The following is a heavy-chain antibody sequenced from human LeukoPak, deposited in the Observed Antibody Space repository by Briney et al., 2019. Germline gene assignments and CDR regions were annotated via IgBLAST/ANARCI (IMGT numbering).Heavy chain of an antibody. J-gene: IGHJ4*02. CDR1: GGSISSYY. D-gene: IGHD1-20*01. CDR2: IYYSGST. V-gene: IGHV4-59*01. CDR3: ARLGITGTNTTDYFDY. Sequence: SETLSLTCTVSGGSISSYYWSWIRQPPGKGLEWIGYIYYSGSTNYNPSLKSRVTISVDTSKNQFSLKLSSVTAADTAVYYCARLGITGTNTTDYFDYWGQGTLVTVSS.